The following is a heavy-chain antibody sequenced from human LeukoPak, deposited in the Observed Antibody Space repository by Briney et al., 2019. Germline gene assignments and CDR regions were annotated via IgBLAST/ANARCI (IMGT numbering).Heavy chain of an antibody. D-gene: IGHD6-13*01. V-gene: IGHV1-2*02. CDR2: INPNSGGT. J-gene: IGHJ3*02. CDR1: GYTFTGYY. CDR3: ASRLPPSSSWYWEGNAFDI. Sequence: ASVKVSCKASGYTFTGYYMHWVRQAPGQGLEWMGWINPNSGGTNYAQKFQGRVTMTRDTSISTAYMELSRLRSDDTAVYYCASRLPPSSSWYWEGNAFDIWGQGTMVTVSS.